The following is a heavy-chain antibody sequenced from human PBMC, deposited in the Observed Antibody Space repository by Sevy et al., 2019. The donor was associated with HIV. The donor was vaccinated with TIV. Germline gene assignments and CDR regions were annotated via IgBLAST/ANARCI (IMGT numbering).Heavy chain of an antibody. CDR1: GGSVNSGSYY. CDR2: IYYSGNT. D-gene: IGHD3-22*01. J-gene: IGHJ4*02. V-gene: IGHV4-61*01. CDR3: AREINCYDSSAYLYYFDY. Sequence: SETLSLTCTVSGGSVNSGSYYWSWIRQPPGKGLAWIGYIYYSGNTNYNPSLKSRVTISVDTSKNQFSLKLSSVTAADTAVYYCAREINCYDSSAYLYYFDYWGQGTLVTVSS.